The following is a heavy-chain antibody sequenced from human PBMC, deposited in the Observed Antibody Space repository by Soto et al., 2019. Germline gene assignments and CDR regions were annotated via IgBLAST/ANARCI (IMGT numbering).Heavy chain of an antibody. CDR3: ARGHDFWSGYYSYYYYGMDV. J-gene: IGHJ6*02. Sequence: PSATLSLTCAVYGGSFSGYYWSWIRQPPGKGVEWIGEINHSGSTNYNPSLKSRVTISVDTSKNQFSLKLSSVTAADTAVYYCARGHDFWSGYYSYYYYGMDVWGQGTTVTVSS. D-gene: IGHD3-3*01. CDR2: INHSGST. CDR1: GGSFSGYY. V-gene: IGHV4-34*01.